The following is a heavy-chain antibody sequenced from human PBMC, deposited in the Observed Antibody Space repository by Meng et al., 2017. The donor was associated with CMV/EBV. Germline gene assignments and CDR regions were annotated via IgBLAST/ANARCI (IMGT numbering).Heavy chain of an antibody. J-gene: IGHJ4*02. V-gene: IGHV1-2*02. CDR1: GYTFTGYY. D-gene: IGHD5-24*01. Sequence: ASVKVSCKASGYTFTGYYMHWVRQAPGQGLEWMGWINPNSGGTNYAQKFQGRVTISVDTSKNQFSLKLSSVTAADTAVYYCARTVRDGYPEPFWNYWGQGTLVTVSS. CDR2: INPNSGGT. CDR3: ARTVRDGYPEPFWNY.